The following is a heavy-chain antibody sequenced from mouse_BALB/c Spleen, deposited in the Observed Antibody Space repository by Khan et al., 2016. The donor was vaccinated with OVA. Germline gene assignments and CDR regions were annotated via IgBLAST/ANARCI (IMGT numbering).Heavy chain of an antibody. CDR3: ANHGSSSAWLTY. CDR1: GYTFTSYW. CDR2: INPSTGYT. J-gene: IGHJ3*01. Sequence: QVQLQQSGAELAKPGASVKMSCKASGYTFTSYWMHWVKQRPGQGLEWIGYINPSTGYTEYNQRSKDKATLTADKSSSTAYMQLSSLTSEESAVYYCANHGSSSAWLTYWGQGTLVTVSA. D-gene: IGHD1-1*01. V-gene: IGHV1-7*01.